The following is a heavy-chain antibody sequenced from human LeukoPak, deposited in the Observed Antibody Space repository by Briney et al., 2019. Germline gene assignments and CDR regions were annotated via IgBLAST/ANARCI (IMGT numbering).Heavy chain of an antibody. D-gene: IGHD5-18*01. J-gene: IGHJ6*02. CDR3: TRGPRQLWLYYGMDV. Sequence: GGSLRLSCTASGFTLGDHAMSWVRQAPGKGLEWVGFIRSKAYGGTTEYAASVKGRFTISRDDSKSIAYLRMNSLKTEDTAVYYCTRGPRQLWLYYGMDVWGQGTTVIVSS. CDR1: GFTLGDHA. CDR2: IRSKAYGGTT. V-gene: IGHV3-49*04.